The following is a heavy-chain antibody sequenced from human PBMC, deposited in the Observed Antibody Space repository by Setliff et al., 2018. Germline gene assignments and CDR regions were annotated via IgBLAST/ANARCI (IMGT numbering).Heavy chain of an antibody. CDR2: IDRTGNR. V-gene: IGHV4-4*08. CDR1: GGSISPYF. CDR3: ARRDEYLQFREFFDF. J-gene: IGHJ4*02. Sequence: PSETLSLTCTVSGGSISPYFWGWIRQPPGKGLEWIGSIDRTGNRYYNSPLRSRVTLSIDMSRNEFSLELRSMTAADTAMYYCARRDEYLQFREFFDFWGQGILVTVSS. D-gene: IGHD3-10*01.